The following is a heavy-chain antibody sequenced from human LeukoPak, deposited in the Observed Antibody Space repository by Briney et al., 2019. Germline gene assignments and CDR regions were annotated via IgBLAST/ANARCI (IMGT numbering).Heavy chain of an antibody. CDR1: GFTFSSYR. V-gene: IGHV3-21*01. J-gene: IGHJ3*02. CDR3: AREADDYGDYENAFDT. Sequence: GGSLRLSCAASGFTFSSYRMNWVRQTPGKGLEWVSSISSSTSYIYYADSVKGRFTISRDNAKNSLYLQMNSLRVEDTAVYYCAREADDYGDYENAFDTWGQGTMVTVSS. CDR2: ISSSTSYI. D-gene: IGHD4-17*01.